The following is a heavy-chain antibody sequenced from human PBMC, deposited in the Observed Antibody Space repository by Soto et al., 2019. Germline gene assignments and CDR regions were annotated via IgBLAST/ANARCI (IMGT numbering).Heavy chain of an antibody. CDR3: ARDAATYYDILTGYSRGYFDY. J-gene: IGHJ4*02. D-gene: IGHD3-9*01. CDR1: GGSISSYY. CDR2: IYYSGST. Sequence: SETLSLTWTVSGGSISSYYWSWIRQPPGKGLEWIGYIYYSGSTNYNPSLKSRVTISVDTSKNQFSLNLSSVTAADTAVYYCARDAATYYDILTGYSRGYFDYWRQGTRVTVSS. V-gene: IGHV4-59*01.